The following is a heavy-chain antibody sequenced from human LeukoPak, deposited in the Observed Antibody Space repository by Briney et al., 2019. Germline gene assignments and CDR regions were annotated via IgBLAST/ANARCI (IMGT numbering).Heavy chain of an antibody. V-gene: IGHV3-53*01. Sequence: PGGSLKLSCAASGFTFSSYAMSWVRQAPGKGLEWVSVIYSGGSTYYADSVKGRFTISRDNSKNTLYLQMNSLRAEDTAVYYCARGLGYCSSTSCPPAFDYWGQGTLVTVSS. CDR3: ARGLGYCSSTSCPPAFDY. D-gene: IGHD2-2*01. CDR1: GFTFSSYA. J-gene: IGHJ4*02. CDR2: IYSGGST.